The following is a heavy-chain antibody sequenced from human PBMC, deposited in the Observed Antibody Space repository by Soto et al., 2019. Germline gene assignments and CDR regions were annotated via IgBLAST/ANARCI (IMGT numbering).Heavy chain of an antibody. CDR2: IIPISGTA. CDR1: GGTFSSYA. Sequence: QVQLVQSGAEVKKPGSSVKVSCKASGGTFSSYAISWVRQAPGQGLEWMGGIIPISGTANYAQKFQGRVXXXXXXXXXXXXXXXXXXXXXXXXXXYCARSQGSSTSLEIYYYYYYGMDVWGQGTTVTVSS. V-gene: IGHV1-69*01. CDR3: ARSQGSSTSLEIYYYYYYGMDV. D-gene: IGHD2-2*01. J-gene: IGHJ6*02.